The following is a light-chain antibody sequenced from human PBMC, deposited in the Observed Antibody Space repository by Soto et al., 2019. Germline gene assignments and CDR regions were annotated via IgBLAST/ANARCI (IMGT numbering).Light chain of an antibody. CDR3: QSYDNSLLAYV. CDR1: NSNIGAGYD. J-gene: IGLJ2*01. Sequence: QSVLTQPPSVSGAPGQRVTISCTGSNSNIGAGYDVHWYQQLPGIAPKLLIYANDDRPSGVPDRFSGSTSGTSASLAITGLQAEDAADYYCQSYDNSLLAYVFGGGTKVTVL. V-gene: IGLV1-40*01. CDR2: AND.